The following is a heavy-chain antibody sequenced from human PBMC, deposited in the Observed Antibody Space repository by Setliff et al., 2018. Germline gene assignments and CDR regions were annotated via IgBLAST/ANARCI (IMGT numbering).Heavy chain of an antibody. D-gene: IGHD3-3*02. CDR3: AKESLAINTRWFDP. J-gene: IGHJ5*02. CDR2: IYYSGST. Sequence: SETLSLTCTVSGGSISSSSYYWGWIRQPPGKGLEWIGSIYYSGSTYYNPSLKSRVTISVDTSKNQFSLNLNSVTAADTALYYCAKESLAINTRWFDPWGQGILVTVSS. V-gene: IGHV4-39*07. CDR1: GGSISSSSYY.